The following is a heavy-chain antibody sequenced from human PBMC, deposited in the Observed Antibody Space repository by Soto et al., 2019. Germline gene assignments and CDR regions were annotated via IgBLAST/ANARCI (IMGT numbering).Heavy chain of an antibody. Sequence: QVVLEQSGGEVKKPGASVKVSCKASGYTFSGYSITWVRQAPGQGLEWMGRISGYNGNTNYARTLRGRLTLTTDTSTSTAYMKLTSLTSADTAVYYCARDVFCGGAPACPDMDVWGQGTTVTVSS. V-gene: IGHV1-18*04. D-gene: IGHD2-21*01. CDR2: ISGYNGNT. J-gene: IGHJ6*02. CDR1: GYTFSGYS. CDR3: ARDVFCGGAPACPDMDV.